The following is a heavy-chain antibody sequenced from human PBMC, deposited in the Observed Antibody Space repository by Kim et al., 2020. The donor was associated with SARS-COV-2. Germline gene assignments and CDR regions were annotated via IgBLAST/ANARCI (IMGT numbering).Heavy chain of an antibody. CDR2: INHSGST. CDR3: VRGFRVAGRGGAFDI. D-gene: IGHD6-19*01. J-gene: IGHJ3*02. Sequence: SETLSLTCAVYGGSFSGYYWSWIRQPPGKGLEWIGEINHSGSTNYNPSLKSRVTISVDTSKNQFSLKLSSVTAADTAVYYCVRGFRVAGRGGAFDIWGQGTMVTVSS. CDR1: GGSFSGYY. V-gene: IGHV4-34*01.